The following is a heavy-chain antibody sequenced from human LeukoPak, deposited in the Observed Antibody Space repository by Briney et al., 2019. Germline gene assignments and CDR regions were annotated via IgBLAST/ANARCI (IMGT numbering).Heavy chain of an antibody. V-gene: IGHV6-1*01. Sequence: SQTLSLTCAISGDSVSSNSAAWHWIRQSPSGGLEWLGRTYYKSKWFRDYALSVESRITINPDTSRNQFSLQLNSLSPDDTAIYYCASSERSGWSGFDQWGQGTLVTVSS. CDR3: ASSERSGWSGFDQ. CDR1: GDSVSSNSAA. J-gene: IGHJ4*02. D-gene: IGHD6-19*01. CDR2: TYYKSKWFR.